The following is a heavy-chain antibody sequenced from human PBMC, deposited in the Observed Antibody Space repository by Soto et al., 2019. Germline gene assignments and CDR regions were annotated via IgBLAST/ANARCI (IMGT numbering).Heavy chain of an antibody. CDR1: GYTFNNYA. J-gene: IGHJ4*02. V-gene: IGHV1-3*01. Sequence: EASVKVSCKASGYTFNNYAIHWVRQAPGQRLEWMGWINAGNGNTKSSQKFQGRVTITRDTSASTAYMELSSLRSEDTAVYYCARGSTPTFDYWGQGTLVTVSS. D-gene: IGHD1-26*01. CDR2: INAGNGNT. CDR3: ARGSTPTFDY.